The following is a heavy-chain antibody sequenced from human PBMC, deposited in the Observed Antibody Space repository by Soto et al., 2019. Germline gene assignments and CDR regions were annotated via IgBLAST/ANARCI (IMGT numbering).Heavy chain of an antibody. V-gene: IGHV1-2*02. J-gene: IGHJ5*02. CDR3: ARVGPTGWFDP. CDR1: GYSFTDYY. Sequence: QVHLVQSGAEVKKPGASVKVSCKASGYSFTDYYMHWVRPAPGQGLEWMGWINTKTGGTNYAQRVQGRVTMTGETSINTAYMELSRLRSDDTAVYYCARVGPTGWFDPWGQGTVVTVSS. CDR2: INTKTGGT.